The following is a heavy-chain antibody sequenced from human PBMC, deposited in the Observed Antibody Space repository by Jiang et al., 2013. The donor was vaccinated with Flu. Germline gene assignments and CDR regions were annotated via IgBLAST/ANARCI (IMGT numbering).Heavy chain of an antibody. CDR1: GYTFSGYY. D-gene: IGHD1-1*01. CDR3: ARVQTGTGAFDI. CDR2: INPNSGGT. Sequence: AEVKKPGASVKVSCKASGYTFSGYYIHWVRQAAGQGLEWMGWINPNSGGTSYAQRFQDWVTMTRDTSINTAYMEMSRLRSDDTAVYYCARVQTGTGAFDIWGQGTMVTVSS. V-gene: IGHV1-2*04. J-gene: IGHJ3*02.